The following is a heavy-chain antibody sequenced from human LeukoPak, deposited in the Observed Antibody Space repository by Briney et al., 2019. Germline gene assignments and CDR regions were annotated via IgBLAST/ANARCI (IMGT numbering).Heavy chain of an antibody. CDR2: ISAYNGNT. CDR3: ARSGYYDFWSGYSVWYFDY. V-gene: IGHV1-18*01. J-gene: IGHJ4*02. CDR1: GYTFTSYG. D-gene: IGHD3-3*01. Sequence: ASVKVSCKASGYTFTSYGISWVRQAPGQGLEWMGWISAYNGNTNYAQKLQGRVTMTTDTSTSTAYMELRSLRSDDTAVYYCARSGYYDFWSGYSVWYFDYWGQGTLVTVSP.